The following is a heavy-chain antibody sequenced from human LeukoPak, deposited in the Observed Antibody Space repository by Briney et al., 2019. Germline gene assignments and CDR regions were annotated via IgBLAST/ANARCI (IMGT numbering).Heavy chain of an antibody. V-gene: IGHV3-23*01. CDR1: GFTFSSYA. D-gene: IGHD5-12*01. J-gene: IGHJ4*02. Sequence: GGSLRLSCAASGFTFSSYAMSWVRQAPGKGLEGVSAISGSGGSTYYADSVKGRFTISRDNSKTTRYLQMNSLRAEDTAVYYCAKDGDMVTPPYYFDYWGQGTLVTVSS. CDR2: ISGSGGST. CDR3: AKDGDMVTPPYYFDY.